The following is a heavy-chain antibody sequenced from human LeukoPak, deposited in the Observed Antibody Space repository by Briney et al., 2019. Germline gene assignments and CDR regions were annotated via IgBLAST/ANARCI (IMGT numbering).Heavy chain of an antibody. CDR2: ISGSGGST. CDR3: AKGPVGASHFDY. V-gene: IGHV3-23*01. Sequence: GGSLRLSCAASGFTFSSYAMSWVRQAPGKGLEWVSAISGSGGSTYYADSVKDRFTISRDNSKNTLYLQMNSLSAEDTAVYYCAKGPVGASHFDYWGQGTLVTVSS. J-gene: IGHJ4*02. D-gene: IGHD1-26*01. CDR1: GFTFSSYA.